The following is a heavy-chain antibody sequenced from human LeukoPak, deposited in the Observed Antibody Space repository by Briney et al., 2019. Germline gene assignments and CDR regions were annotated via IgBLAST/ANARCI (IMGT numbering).Heavy chain of an antibody. CDR1: GFTFSSYA. Sequence: GGSLRLSCAASGFTFSSYAMHWVRQAPGRGLEWVSSISSSSSYIYYADSVKGRFTISRDNAKNSLYLQMNSLRAEDTAVYYCARAAFGVVNTVDYWXXXTLVTVSS. CDR2: ISSSSSYI. D-gene: IGHD3-3*01. J-gene: IGHJ4*01. CDR3: ARAAFGVVNTVDY. V-gene: IGHV3-21*01.